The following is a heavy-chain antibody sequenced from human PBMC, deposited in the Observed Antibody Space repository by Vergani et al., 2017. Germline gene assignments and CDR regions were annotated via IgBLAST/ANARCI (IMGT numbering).Heavy chain of an antibody. Sequence: QVQLVQSGAEVKKPGASVKVSCKASGHTFTSYAMHWVRQAPGQRPEWMGWINAGNGNTKYSQKFQGRVTITRDTSESTAYMELSSLRSEDTAVYYCAREATGSYGGGFDYWGQGTLVTVSS. CDR2: INAGNGNT. D-gene: IGHD1-26*01. CDR3: AREATGSYGGGFDY. CDR1: GHTFTSYA. V-gene: IGHV1-3*01. J-gene: IGHJ4*02.